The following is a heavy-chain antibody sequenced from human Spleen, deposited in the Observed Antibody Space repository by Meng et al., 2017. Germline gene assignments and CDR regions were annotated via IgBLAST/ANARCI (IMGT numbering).Heavy chain of an antibody. D-gene: IGHD4-17*01. J-gene: IGHJ4*02. CDR2: NSGYNDNA. CDR1: GYTFTSYA. CDR3: ARDDYRVTTVFEY. V-gene: IGHV1-18*01. Sequence: ASVKVSCKASGYTFTSYAMNWVRQAPGQGLEWMGWNSGYNDNANYAQKLQGRVTMTTDTSTRTAYMELRRLRSDDTAVYYCARDDYRVTTVFEYWGQGTLVTVSS.